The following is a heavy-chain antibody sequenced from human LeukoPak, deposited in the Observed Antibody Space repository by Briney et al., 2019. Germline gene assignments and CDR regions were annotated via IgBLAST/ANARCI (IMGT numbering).Heavy chain of an antibody. D-gene: IGHD2-15*01. J-gene: IGHJ4*02. V-gene: IGHV4-30-4*07. Sequence: SETLSLTCAVSGGSISSGGYSWSWIRQPPGKGLEWIGYIYYSGASYYNPSLKSRLTISVDTSENQFSLRLSSVTAADTAVYYCAREDPLVAARGLDYWGQGTLVTVSS. CDR1: GGSISSGGYS. CDR3: AREDPLVAARGLDY. CDR2: IYYSGAS.